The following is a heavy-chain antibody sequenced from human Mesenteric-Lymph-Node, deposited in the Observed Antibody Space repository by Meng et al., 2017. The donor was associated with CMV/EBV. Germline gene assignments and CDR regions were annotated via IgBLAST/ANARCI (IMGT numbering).Heavy chain of an antibody. D-gene: IGHD3-9*01. J-gene: IGHJ4*02. CDR1: GGSFSGYY. Sequence: QVQVTQGVAGLLKPSETLSVTCAVYGGSFSGYYWNWIRQSPEKGLEWIGEINHSGSTTYNPSFTSRIIISVDTSTNQISLNMSSVTAADTAVYYCARGSSYDILTGYFDYWGQGALVTVSS. V-gene: IGHV4-34*01. CDR3: ARGSSYDILTGYFDY. CDR2: INHSGST.